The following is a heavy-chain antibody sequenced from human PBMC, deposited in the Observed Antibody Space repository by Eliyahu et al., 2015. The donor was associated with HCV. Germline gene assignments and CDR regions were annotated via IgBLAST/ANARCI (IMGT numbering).Heavy chain of an antibody. V-gene: IGHV3-21*01. D-gene: IGHD2-2*01. CDR3: ASMLRGVVPAAKSAAPTKTNRGH. Sequence: AGFTFSSYSMNWVRQAPGKGLEWVSSISSSSSYIYYADSVKGRFTISRDNAKNSLYLQMNSLRAEDTAVYYCASMLRGVVPAAKSAAPTKTNRGHWGQGTLVTVSS. CDR2: ISSSSSYI. CDR1: GFTFSSYS. J-gene: IGHJ4*02.